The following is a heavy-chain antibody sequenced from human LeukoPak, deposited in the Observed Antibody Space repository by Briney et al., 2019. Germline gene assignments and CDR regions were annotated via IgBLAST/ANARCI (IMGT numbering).Heavy chain of an antibody. CDR1: GYTFTSYY. CDR3: ARDIGYCSGGSCPAGY. V-gene: IGHV1-46*01. CDR2: INPSGGST. D-gene: IGHD2-15*01. J-gene: IGHJ4*02. Sequence: APVKVSCKASGYTFTSYYMHWVRQAPGQGLEWMGIINPSGGSTSYAQKFQGRVTMTRDTSTSTVYMELSSLRSVDTAVYYCARDIGYCSGGSCPAGYWGQGTLVTVSS.